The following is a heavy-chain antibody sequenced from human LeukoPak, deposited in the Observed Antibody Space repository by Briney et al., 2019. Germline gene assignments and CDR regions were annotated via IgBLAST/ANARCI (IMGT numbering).Heavy chain of an antibody. Sequence: GGSLRLSCAASGFTFSSYGMSWVRQAPGKGLEWFSAISGSGGSTYYADSVKGRFTISRDNSKNTLYLQMNSLRAEDTAVYYCAKVAVHVLLWFGGNYYFDYWGQGTLVTVSS. CDR2: ISGSGGST. V-gene: IGHV3-23*01. CDR1: GFTFSSYG. D-gene: IGHD3-10*01. CDR3: AKVAVHVLLWFGGNYYFDY. J-gene: IGHJ4*02.